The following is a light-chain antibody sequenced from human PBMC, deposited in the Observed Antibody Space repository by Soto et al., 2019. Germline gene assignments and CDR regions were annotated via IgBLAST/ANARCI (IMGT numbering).Light chain of an antibody. Sequence: QSVLTQPASVSGSPEQSITISCTGTSNDVGRYNLVSWYQQHPGKAPNVMIYEATKRPSGVSHRFSGSKSGNTASLTISGLQAEEEADYYCCAYAGSGTVVFGGGTKLTVL. CDR2: EAT. J-gene: IGLJ3*02. CDR3: CAYAGSGTVV. CDR1: SNDVGRYNL. V-gene: IGLV2-23*01.